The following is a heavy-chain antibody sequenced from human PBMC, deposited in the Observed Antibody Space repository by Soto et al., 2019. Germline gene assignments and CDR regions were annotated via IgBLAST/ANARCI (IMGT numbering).Heavy chain of an antibody. CDR1: GASVINDY. J-gene: IGHJ6*02. D-gene: IGHD2-2*03. CDR2: VYDSGST. V-gene: IGHV4-59*08. CDR3: ARLNGYCVSTSCHGYYGMDV. Sequence: SETLSLTCTVTGASVINDYWNWIRQPPGKGLEWIGFVYDSGSTSYNSSLKSRLTISVDTSKNQFSLRLRSVTAADTAVYYCARLNGYCVSTSCHGYYGMDVWGQGTTVT.